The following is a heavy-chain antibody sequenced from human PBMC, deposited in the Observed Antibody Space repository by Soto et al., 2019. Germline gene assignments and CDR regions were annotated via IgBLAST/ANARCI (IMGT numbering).Heavy chain of an antibody. J-gene: IGHJ4*02. Sequence: QVQLQQWGAGLLKPSETLSLTCAVYGGSFSGYYWSWIRLPPGKGLEWIGEINHSGSTNYNPSLKSLVTISVDTSKSQFPLKLSSVTAADTAVYYCARWGHYGSGSPYFDYWGQGTLVTVSS. CDR2: INHSGST. V-gene: IGHV4-34*01. D-gene: IGHD3-10*01. CDR3: ARWGHYGSGSPYFDY. CDR1: GGSFSGYY.